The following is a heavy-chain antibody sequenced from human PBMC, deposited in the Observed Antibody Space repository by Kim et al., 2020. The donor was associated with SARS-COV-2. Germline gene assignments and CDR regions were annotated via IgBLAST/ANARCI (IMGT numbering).Heavy chain of an antibody. CDR1: GGSFSGYY. V-gene: IGHV4-34*01. Sequence: SETLSLTCAVYGGSFSGYYWSWIRQPPGKGLEWIGEINHSGSTNYNPSLKSRVTISVDTSKNQFSLKLSSVTASDTAVYYCASGRPRYYYGIFDYWGQGT. CDR2: INHSGST. CDR3: ASGRPRYYYGIFDY. D-gene: IGHD3-10*01. J-gene: IGHJ4*02.